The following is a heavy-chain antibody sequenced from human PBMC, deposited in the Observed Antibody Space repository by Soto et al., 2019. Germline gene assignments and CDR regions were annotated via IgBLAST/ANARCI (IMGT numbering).Heavy chain of an antibody. CDR1: GGSISSSSYY. V-gene: IGHV4-39*01. CDR3: ARLFPHSGSYLDY. J-gene: IGHJ4*02. Sequence: QLQLQESGPGLVKPSETLSLTCTVSGGSISSSSYYWGWIRQPPGKGLEWIGSTYYSGSTYYNPSLKSRVTISVDTSKNQFSLKLSSVTAADTAVYYCARLFPHSGSYLDYWGQGTLVTVSS. D-gene: IGHD1-26*01. CDR2: TYYSGST.